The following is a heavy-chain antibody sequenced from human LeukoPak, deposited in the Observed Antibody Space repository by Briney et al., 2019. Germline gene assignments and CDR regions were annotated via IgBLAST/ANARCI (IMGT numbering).Heavy chain of an antibody. CDR1: GFTFTNTW. CDR2: IKSKTDGGTT. D-gene: IGHD5-12*01. CDR3: STWLL. J-gene: IGHJ4*02. V-gene: IGHV3-15*01. Sequence: GGSLRLACADSGFTFTNTWMTWVRQAPGNGLEWVGRIKSKTDGGTTDYAAPVKGRFTISRDDSKNTLYLQMNNLKIEDTAVYYCSTWLLWGQGTLVTVSS.